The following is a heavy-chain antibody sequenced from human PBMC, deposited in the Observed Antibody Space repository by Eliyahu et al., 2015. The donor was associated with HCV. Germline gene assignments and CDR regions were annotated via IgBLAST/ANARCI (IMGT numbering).Heavy chain of an antibody. CDR1: GFPFXXSV. J-gene: IGHJ5*02. CDR2: ISSNGGST. V-gene: IGHV3-64D*08. D-gene: IGHD6-13*01. Sequence: EVQLVESGGGLVQPGGSLGLXFSXXGFPFXXSVMHWVRQAPGKGLEYVSAISSNGGSTYYADSVKGRFTISRDNSKNTLYLQMSSLRAEDTAVYYCVKAGEAAATPEWFDPWGQGTLVTVSS. CDR3: VKAGEAAATPEWFDP.